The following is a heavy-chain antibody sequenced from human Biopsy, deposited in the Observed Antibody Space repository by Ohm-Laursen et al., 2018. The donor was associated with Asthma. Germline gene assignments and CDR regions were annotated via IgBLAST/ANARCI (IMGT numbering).Heavy chain of an antibody. Sequence: SLRLSCAASGFAFDSYAMHWVRQAPGKGLEWVAVISYDGNHKFYEDSVKGRFTISRDNSKNTLYLQMNSLRTEDTAVYYCAKRRGYSGHDNDCWGQGTLVIVSS. CDR2: ISYDGNHK. J-gene: IGHJ4*02. CDR1: GFAFDSYA. D-gene: IGHD5-12*01. CDR3: AKRRGYSGHDNDC. V-gene: IGHV3-30*18.